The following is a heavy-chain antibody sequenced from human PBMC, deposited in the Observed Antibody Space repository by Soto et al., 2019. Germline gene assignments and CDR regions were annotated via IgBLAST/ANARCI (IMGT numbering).Heavy chain of an antibody. J-gene: IGHJ4*02. D-gene: IGHD6-19*01. CDR3: ARDLGSSGWYPYFDY. CDR1: GYTFTSYA. V-gene: IGHV1-3*01. Sequence: QVQLVQSGAEVKKPGASVKVSCKASGYTFTSYAMHWVRQAPEQRLEWMGWINAGNGNTKYSQKFQGRVTITRDTSASTAYMELSSLRSEDTAVYYCARDLGSSGWYPYFDYWGQGTLVTVSS. CDR2: INAGNGNT.